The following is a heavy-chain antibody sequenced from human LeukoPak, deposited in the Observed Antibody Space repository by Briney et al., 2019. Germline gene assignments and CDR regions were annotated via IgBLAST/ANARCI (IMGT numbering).Heavy chain of an antibody. CDR2: ISTNGGST. Sequence: GGSLRLSCAASGFTFSTYAIHWVRQAPGKGLEYVSGISTNGGSTDYANSVKGRFTISRDNSKNMLYLQMGSLRAEDMAVYYCARSLRHYYYMDVWAKGPRSPSP. V-gene: IGHV3-64*01. CDR1: GFTFSTYA. CDR3: ARSLRHYYYMDV. J-gene: IGHJ6*03.